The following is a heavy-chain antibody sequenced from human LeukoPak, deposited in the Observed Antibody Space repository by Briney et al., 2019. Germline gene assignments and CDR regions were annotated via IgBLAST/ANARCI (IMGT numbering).Heavy chain of an antibody. D-gene: IGHD4-17*01. Sequence: SETLSLTCAVYGGSFSGYYWSWIRQPPGKGLEWIGEINHSGSTNYNPSLKSRVTISVDTSKNQFSLKLSPVTAADTAVYYCAREGTTVTTVFAWFDPWGQGTLVTVSS. V-gene: IGHV4-34*01. CDR1: GGSFSGYY. CDR2: INHSGST. J-gene: IGHJ5*02. CDR3: AREGTTVTTVFAWFDP.